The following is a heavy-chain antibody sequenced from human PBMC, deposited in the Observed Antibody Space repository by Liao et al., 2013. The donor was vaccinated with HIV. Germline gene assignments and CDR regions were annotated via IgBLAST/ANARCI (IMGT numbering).Heavy chain of an antibody. CDR2: VIHTGST. D-gene: IGHD6-13*01. V-gene: IGHV4-34*12. J-gene: IGHJ3*02. Sequence: QVQLQQWGAGLLKPSETLSLTCAVYGGSFNNYYWSWIRQPPREGAWSGLGKVIHTGSTSYNPSLKSRLTISLDTSKNQFSLKLTSVTAADTAVYYCARDRGAAGSVPAFDIWGQGTMVTVSP. CDR1: GGSFNNYY. CDR3: ARDRGAAGSVPAFDI.